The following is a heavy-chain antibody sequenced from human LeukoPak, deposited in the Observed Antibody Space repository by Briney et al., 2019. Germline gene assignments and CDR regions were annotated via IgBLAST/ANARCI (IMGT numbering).Heavy chain of an antibody. CDR3: ARFPWFGELLYGFDY. CDR1: GGSISSYY. J-gene: IGHJ4*02. Sequence: KTSETLSLTCTVSGGSISSYYWSWIRQPPGKGLEWIGYIYYSGSTNYNPSLKSRVTISVDTSKNQFSLKLSSVTAADTAVYYCARFPWFGELLYGFDYWGQGTLVTVSS. D-gene: IGHD3-10*01. CDR2: IYYSGST. V-gene: IGHV4-59*01.